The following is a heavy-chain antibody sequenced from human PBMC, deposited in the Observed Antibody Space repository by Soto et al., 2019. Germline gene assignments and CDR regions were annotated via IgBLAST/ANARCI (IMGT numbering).Heavy chain of an antibody. J-gene: IGHJ3*02. CDR3: ARAASSGYLSDAFDI. D-gene: IGHD3-22*01. Sequence: QLQLQESGSGLVKPSQTLSLTCAVSGGSITSGGYSWSWIRQPPGKGLEWIGYIYYSGSTYYNPSLKSRVTISVDRSNNQFSLELSSVTAADTAVYYSARAASSGYLSDAFDIWGQGTMVTVSS. V-gene: IGHV4-30-2*01. CDR1: GGSITSGGYS. CDR2: IYYSGST.